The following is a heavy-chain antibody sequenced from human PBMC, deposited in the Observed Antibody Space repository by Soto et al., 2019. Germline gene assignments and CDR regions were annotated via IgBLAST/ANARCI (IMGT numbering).Heavy chain of an antibody. D-gene: IGHD4-17*01. J-gene: IGHJ5*02. CDR1: GYTFTSYD. Sequence: ASVKVSCKASGYTFTSYDINWVRQATGQGLEYLGWMNPNSGNTGYVQKFQGRVTMTRDTSISTAYMELSSMRSEDTAVYFCARGVKYGAYSRWFDPWGQGTLVTVSS. CDR3: ARGVKYGAYSRWFDP. V-gene: IGHV1-8*01. CDR2: MNPNSGNT.